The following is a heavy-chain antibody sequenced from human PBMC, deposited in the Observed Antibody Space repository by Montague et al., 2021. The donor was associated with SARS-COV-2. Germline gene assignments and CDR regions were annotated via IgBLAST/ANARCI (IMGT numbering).Heavy chain of an antibody. CDR1: GFTFNNYA. CDR2: IASGGRST. D-gene: IGHD6-19*01. V-gene: IGHV3-23*03. CDR3: AKDPVPVAGGYFDY. J-gene: IGHJ4*02. Sequence: SLRLSCAASGFTFNNYAMNWVRQAPGKGLEWVSVIASGGRSTFYADSVKGRFTISRDNSKDTLYLQMYSLRPEDTAIYYCAKDPVPVAGGYFDYWGQGTLVTVSS.